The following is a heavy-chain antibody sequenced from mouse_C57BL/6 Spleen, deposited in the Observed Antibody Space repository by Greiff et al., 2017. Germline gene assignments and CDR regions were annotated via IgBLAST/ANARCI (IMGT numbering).Heavy chain of an antibody. CDR1: GFTFSDYG. D-gene: IGHD2-5*01. J-gene: IGHJ4*01. V-gene: IGHV5-17*01. CDR2: ISSGSSTI. Sequence: DVKLQESGGGLVKPGGSLKLSCAASGFTFSDYGMHWVRQAPEKGLEWVAYISSGSSTIYYADTVKGRFTISRDNAKNTLFLQMTSLRSEDTAMYYCARPYSNYGSYAMDYWGQGTSVTVSS. CDR3: ARPYSNYGSYAMDY.